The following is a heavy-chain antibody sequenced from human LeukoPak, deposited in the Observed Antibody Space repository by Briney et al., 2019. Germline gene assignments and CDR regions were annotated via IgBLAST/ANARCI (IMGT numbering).Heavy chain of an antibody. CDR2: ISGSGGST. CDR1: GFTFSSYA. Sequence: GGSLRLSCAASGFTFSSYALSWVRQAPGKGLEWVSAISGSGGSTYYADSVKGRFTISRDNSKNTLYLQMNSLRAEDTAVYYCAKDRLAAAGPNWFDPWGQGTLVTVSS. D-gene: IGHD6-13*01. V-gene: IGHV3-23*01. J-gene: IGHJ5*02. CDR3: AKDRLAAAGPNWFDP.